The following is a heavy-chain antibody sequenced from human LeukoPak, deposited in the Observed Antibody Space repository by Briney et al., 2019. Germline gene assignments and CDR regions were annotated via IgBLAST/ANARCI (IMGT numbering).Heavy chain of an antibody. CDR2: IRYDGSNK. D-gene: IGHD6-13*01. CDR1: GFTFSSYG. Sequence: PGGSLRLSCAASGFTFSSYGMHWVRQAPGQGLEWVAFIRYDGSNKYYADSAKGRFTISRDNSKTTMYQQMNSLRAEDTAVYYCAKASSWYDGRYNYYYYMDVWGKGTTVTISS. J-gene: IGHJ6*03. CDR3: AKASSWYDGRYNYYYYMDV. V-gene: IGHV3-30*02.